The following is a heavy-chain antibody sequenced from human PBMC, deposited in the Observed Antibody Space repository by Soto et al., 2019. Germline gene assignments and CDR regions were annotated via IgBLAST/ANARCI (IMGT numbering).Heavy chain of an antibody. CDR3: ATGRVINMSDIGY. Sequence: PGGSERLSCADWKSTYRSCPMISERQATGEGGEGVWSMSGSGGSKYYAASVKGRFTISRDNSKNTLYLQMNSLRAEDTAVYYCATGRVINMSDIGYWGQGTLVTVSS. CDR2: MSGSGGSK. D-gene: IGHD3-22*01. J-gene: IGHJ4*02. CDR1: KSTYRSCP. V-gene: IGHV3-23*01.